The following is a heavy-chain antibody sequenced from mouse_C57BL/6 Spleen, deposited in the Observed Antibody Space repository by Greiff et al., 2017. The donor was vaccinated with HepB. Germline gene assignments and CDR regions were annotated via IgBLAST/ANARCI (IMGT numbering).Heavy chain of an antibody. V-gene: IGHV1-64*01. J-gene: IGHJ2*01. CDR2: IHPNSGST. D-gene: IGHD2-4*01. Sequence: QVQLKQPGAELVKPGASVKLSCKASGYTFTSYWMHWVKQRPGQGLEWIGMIHPNSGSTNYNEKFKSKATLTVDKSSSTAYMQLSSLTSEDSAVYYCARWGDYDYFDYWGQGTTLTVSS. CDR1: GYTFTSYW. CDR3: ARWGDYDYFDY.